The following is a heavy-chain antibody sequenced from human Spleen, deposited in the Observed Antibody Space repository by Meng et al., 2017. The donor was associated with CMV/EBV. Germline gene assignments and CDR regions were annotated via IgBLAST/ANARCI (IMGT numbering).Heavy chain of an antibody. CDR3: ARAAQHGSIFGVVIIGPQRWFDP. D-gene: IGHD3-3*01. CDR2: IYYSGST. CDR1: GGSINTDNYY. V-gene: IGHV4-39*07. Sequence: SETLSLTCTVSGGSINTDNYYWGWIRQPPGKGLEWIGSIYYSGSTKYNPSLQSRVTISVDTSKNQFSLKLSSVTAAETAVYYCARAAQHGSIFGVVIIGPQRWFDPWGQGTLVTVSS. J-gene: IGHJ5*02.